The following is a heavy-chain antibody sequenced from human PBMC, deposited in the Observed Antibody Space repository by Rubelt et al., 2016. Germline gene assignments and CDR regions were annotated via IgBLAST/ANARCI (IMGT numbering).Heavy chain of an antibody. CDR3: ARRDGYNWDDAFDI. V-gene: IGHV1-18*01. CDR2: ISAYNGNT. D-gene: IGHD5-24*01. Sequence: QVQLVQSGAEVKKPGASVKVSCKASGYTFTSYGISWVRQAPGQGLEWMGWISAYNGNTNYAQKIQGIGTMTTDTSTSTAYMELRSLGSDDTAVYYCARRDGYNWDDAFDIWGQGTMVTVSS. J-gene: IGHJ3*02. CDR1: GYTFTSYG.